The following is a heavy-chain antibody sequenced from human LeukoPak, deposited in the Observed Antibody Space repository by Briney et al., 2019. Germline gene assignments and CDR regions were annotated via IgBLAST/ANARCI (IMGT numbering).Heavy chain of an antibody. CDR3: ARAGSRLLWFGEKAFDI. CDR1: GGSISSYY. Sequence: SKTLSLTCTVSGGSISSYYWSWIRQPPGKGLEWIGYIYYSGSTNYNPSLKSRVTISVDTSKNQFSLKLSSVTAADTAVYYCARAGSRLLWFGEKAFDIWGQGTMVTVSS. J-gene: IGHJ3*02. CDR2: IYYSGST. D-gene: IGHD3-10*01. V-gene: IGHV4-59*01.